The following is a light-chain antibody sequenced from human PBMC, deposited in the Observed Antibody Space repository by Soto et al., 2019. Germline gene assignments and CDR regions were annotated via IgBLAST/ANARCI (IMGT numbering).Light chain of an antibody. CDR1: SSDVGGYNY. CDR2: AVS. J-gene: IGLJ1*01. V-gene: IGLV2-14*01. CDR3: SPFTTSSLSGSV. Sequence: QSVLTQPASVSGSPGQSITISCTGTSSDVGGYNYVSWYQQPPGKAPKLIIYAVSNRPSGVSNRFSGSKSGNTASLTITGLQADDEGDYYCSPFTTSSLSGSVFGTGTKVTVL.